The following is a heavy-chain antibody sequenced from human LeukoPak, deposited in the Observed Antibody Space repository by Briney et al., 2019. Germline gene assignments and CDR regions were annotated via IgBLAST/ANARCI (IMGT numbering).Heavy chain of an antibody. CDR3: ARQYYDFWSGYPRQTYYFDY. D-gene: IGHD3-3*01. J-gene: IGHJ4*02. Sequence: GESLNISCKGLGYSFSCYSIGWVRQMPGKGLEWIGIIYPDVSDTRYSPSFQGQVTISADKSFSTAYLQWSSLKASDTAMYYCARQYYDFWSGYPRQTYYFDYWGQGTLVTVSS. CDR2: IYPDVSDT. CDR1: GYSFSCYS. V-gene: IGHV5-51*01.